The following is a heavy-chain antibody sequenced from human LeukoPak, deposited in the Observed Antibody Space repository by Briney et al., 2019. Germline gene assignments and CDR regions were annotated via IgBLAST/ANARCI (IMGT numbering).Heavy chain of an antibody. D-gene: IGHD3-9*01. CDR2: ISGSGGST. Sequence: PGGSLRLSCAASGFTFSSYAMSWVRQAPGKGLEWVSAISGSGGSTYYADSVKGRFTISRGNSKNTLYLQMNSLRAEDTAVYYCARVGYYDILTGTNYWGQGTLVTVSS. V-gene: IGHV3-23*01. CDR3: ARVGYYDILTGTNY. CDR1: GFTFSSYA. J-gene: IGHJ4*02.